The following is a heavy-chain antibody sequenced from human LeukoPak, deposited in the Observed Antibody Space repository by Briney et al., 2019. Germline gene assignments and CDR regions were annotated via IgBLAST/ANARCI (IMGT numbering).Heavy chain of an antibody. V-gene: IGHV4-4*07. CDR3: AREGAVVPAAEWFDY. Sequence: PSETLSLTCTVSGGSISSYYWSWIRQPAGKGLEWIGRIYTSGSTNYNPSLKSRVTISVDTSKNQFSLKLSSVTAADTAVYYCAREGAVVPAAEWFDYWGQGTLVTVSS. D-gene: IGHD2-2*01. CDR2: IYTSGST. J-gene: IGHJ4*02. CDR1: GGSISSYY.